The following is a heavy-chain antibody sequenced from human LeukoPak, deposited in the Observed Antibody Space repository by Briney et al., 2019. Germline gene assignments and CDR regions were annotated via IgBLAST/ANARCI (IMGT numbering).Heavy chain of an antibody. CDR2: ISYNGGST. V-gene: IGHV3-23*01. CDR1: GFTFTNYA. D-gene: IGHD4/OR15-4a*01. Sequence: GGSLRLSCAASGFTFTNYAMSWVRQAPGKGLEWVSAISYNGGSTYYSDSVKGRFTISRDNSKNTVYLQMNSLRAEDTAVYYCAKPPNYGAYYYGMDVWGKGPTVTVSS. J-gene: IGHJ6*04. CDR3: AKPPNYGAYYYGMDV.